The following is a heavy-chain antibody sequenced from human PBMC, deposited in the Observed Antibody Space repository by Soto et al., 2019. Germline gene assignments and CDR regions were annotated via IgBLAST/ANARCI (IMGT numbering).Heavy chain of an antibody. Sequence: SETLSLTCTVSGGSISSYYWSWIRQPPGKGLEWIGYIYYSGSTNYNPSLKSRVTISVDTSKNQFSLKLSSVTAADTAVYYCARDPWHSGYSYGDYGMDVWGQGTTVTV. CDR1: GGSISSYY. CDR2: IYYSGST. J-gene: IGHJ6*02. CDR3: ARDPWHSGYSYGDYGMDV. D-gene: IGHD5-18*01. V-gene: IGHV4-59*01.